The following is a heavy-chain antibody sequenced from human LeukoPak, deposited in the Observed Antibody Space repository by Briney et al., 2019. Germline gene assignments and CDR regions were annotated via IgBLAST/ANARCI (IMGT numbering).Heavy chain of an antibody. CDR1: GCTFTNYY. Sequence: ASVTVSYMASGCTFTNYYMHWLRQAPGQGLEGMGMINPSGGSTSDAQRFQGRVTMTSDMATSTVYMELRSLTSEDTAVYYCAMKVVYDAFDIWGQGRMVTVSS. J-gene: IGHJ3*02. CDR2: INPSGGST. D-gene: IGHD3-22*01. V-gene: IGHV1-46*01. CDR3: AMKVVYDAFDI.